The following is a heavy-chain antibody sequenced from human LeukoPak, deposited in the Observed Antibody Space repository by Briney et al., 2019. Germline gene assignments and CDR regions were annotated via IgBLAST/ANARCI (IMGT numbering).Heavy chain of an antibody. CDR3: APRYCTGASCYVLDS. J-gene: IGHJ4*02. D-gene: IGHD2-15*01. CDR1: GYDFTTNY. CDR2: INPSVGST. Sequence: ASVKVSCKASGYDFTTNYIHGVRQAPGQGRDWMGTINPSVGSTTYGQRFQGRVTMTRDTSTTTVYIDLSSLTSEDTAIYYCAPRYCTGASCYVLDSWGQGTLVTVSS. V-gene: IGHV1-46*01.